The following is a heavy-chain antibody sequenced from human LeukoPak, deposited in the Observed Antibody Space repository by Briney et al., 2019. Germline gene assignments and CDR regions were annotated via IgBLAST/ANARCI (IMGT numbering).Heavy chain of an antibody. V-gene: IGHV1-8*01. CDR2: MNPNSGNT. CDR3: ARTLSRLNHYGDSAADS. D-gene: IGHD4-17*01. Sequence: ASVKGSCKASGYTFTSSDINWVRQATGQGLEWIGWMNPNSGNTGYAQKFQGRVTLTRDTSISTAYMELTSLRSEDTAVYYCARTLSRLNHYGDSAADSWGQGTLVTVSS. CDR1: GYTFTSSD. J-gene: IGHJ4*02.